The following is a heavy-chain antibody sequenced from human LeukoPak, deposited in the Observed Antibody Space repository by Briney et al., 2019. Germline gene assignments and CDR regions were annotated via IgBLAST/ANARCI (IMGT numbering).Heavy chain of an antibody. J-gene: IGHJ4*02. V-gene: IGHV3-23*01. CDR1: GFTFSSYA. Sequence: GGSLRLSCAASGFTFSSYAMSWVRQAPGKGLEWVSAISGSGGSTYYADSVKGRFTISRDNSKNTLYLQMNSLRAEDTAVYYCAKDGSNTMVRGVIFFDYWGQGTLVTVSS. D-gene: IGHD3-10*01. CDR2: ISGSGGST. CDR3: AKDGSNTMVRGVIFFDY.